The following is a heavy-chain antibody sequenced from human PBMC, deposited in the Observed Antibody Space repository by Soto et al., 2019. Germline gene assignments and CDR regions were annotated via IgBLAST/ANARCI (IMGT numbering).Heavy chain of an antibody. D-gene: IGHD3-3*01. J-gene: IGHJ5*02. Sequence: SCAASGFTFSSYAMSWVRQAPGKGLEWVSAISGSGGSTYYADSVKGRFTISRDNSKNTLYLQMNSLRAEDTAVYYCAKRSPVLRFLEWLRTNWFDPWGQGTLVTVSS. V-gene: IGHV3-23*01. CDR3: AKRSPVLRFLEWLRTNWFDP. CDR1: GFTFSSYA. CDR2: ISGSGGST.